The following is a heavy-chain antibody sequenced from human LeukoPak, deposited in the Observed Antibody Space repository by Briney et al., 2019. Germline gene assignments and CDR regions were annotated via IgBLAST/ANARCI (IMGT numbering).Heavy chain of an antibody. CDR1: GFTFSSYE. D-gene: IGHD3-10*01. J-gene: IGHJ4*02. Sequence: PGGSLRLSCAASGFTFSSYEMNWVRQAPGKGLEWVSYISSSGSTIYYADSVKGRFTISRDNAKNSLYLQMNSLRAEDTAVYYCAKDPSGGSGNTQYYFDYWGQGTLVTVSS. CDR3: AKDPSGGSGNTQYYFDY. CDR2: ISSSGSTI. V-gene: IGHV3-48*03.